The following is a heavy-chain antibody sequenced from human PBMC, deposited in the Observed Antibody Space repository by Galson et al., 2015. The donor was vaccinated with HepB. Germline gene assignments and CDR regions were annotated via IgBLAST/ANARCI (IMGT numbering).Heavy chain of an antibody. J-gene: IGHJ4*02. CDR1: GFTFSDYY. Sequence: SLRLSCAASGFTFSDYYMSWIRQAPGKGLEWVSYISSSSSYTNYADSVKGRFTISRDNAKNSLYLQMNSLRAEDTAVYYCARFSSSWYYFDYWGQGTLVTVSS. CDR2: ISSSSSYT. D-gene: IGHD6-13*01. V-gene: IGHV3-11*06. CDR3: ARFSSSWYYFDY.